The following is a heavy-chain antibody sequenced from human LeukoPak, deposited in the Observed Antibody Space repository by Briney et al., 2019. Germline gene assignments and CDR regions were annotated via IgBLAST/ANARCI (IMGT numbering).Heavy chain of an antibody. D-gene: IGHD2-15*01. CDR1: GGSISGYY. CDR3: ARGRLGYCSGGSCYTDWPFDY. J-gene: IGHJ4*02. CDR2: IYYSGST. Sequence: SETLSLTCTVSGGSISGYYWSWIRQPPGKGLEWIGYIYYSGSTNYNPSLKSRVTISVDTSKNQFSLKLSSVTAADTAVYYCARGRLGYCSGGSCYTDWPFDYWGQGTLVTVSS. V-gene: IGHV4-59*01.